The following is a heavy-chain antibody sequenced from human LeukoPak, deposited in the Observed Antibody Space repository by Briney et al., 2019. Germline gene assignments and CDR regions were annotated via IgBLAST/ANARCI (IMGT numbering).Heavy chain of an antibody. Sequence: PSETLSLTCAVSGGSISSGGYSWSWIRQPPGKGLEWIGYIYHSGSTYYNPSLKSRVTISVDRSKNQFSLKLSPVTAADTAVYYCARASFGDLRGGFDYWGQGTLVTVSS. CDR2: IYHSGST. D-gene: IGHD3-10*01. CDR3: ARASFGDLRGGFDY. V-gene: IGHV4-30-2*01. J-gene: IGHJ4*02. CDR1: GGSISSGGYS.